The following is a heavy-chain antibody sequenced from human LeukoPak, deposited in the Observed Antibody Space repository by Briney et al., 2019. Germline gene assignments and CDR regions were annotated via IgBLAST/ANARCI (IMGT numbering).Heavy chain of an antibody. V-gene: IGHV3-30*18. J-gene: IGHJ4*02. CDR1: GFTFSSYG. D-gene: IGHD4-11*01. CDR3: AKSMTTVPPYYFDY. Sequence: GGSLRLSCAASGFTFSSYGMHCVRQAPGKGLEWVAVISYDGSNKYYADSVKGRFTISRDNSKNTLYLQMNSLRAEDTAVYYCAKSMTTVPPYYFDYWGQGTLVTVSS. CDR2: ISYDGSNK.